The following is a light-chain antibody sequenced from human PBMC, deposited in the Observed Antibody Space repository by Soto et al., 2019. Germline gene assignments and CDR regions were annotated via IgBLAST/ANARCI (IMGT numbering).Light chain of an antibody. Sequence: QSALTQPASVSGSPGQSITISCTGTSSDVGAYNYVSWYQQQLGKAPKLIIYDVRFRPSGVSNRFSGSKSDNTASLTISGLRAEDEADYYCCSYTSGSILFGTGTKLTVL. CDR2: DVR. CDR1: SSDVGAYNY. CDR3: CSYTSGSIL. J-gene: IGLJ1*01. V-gene: IGLV2-14*01.